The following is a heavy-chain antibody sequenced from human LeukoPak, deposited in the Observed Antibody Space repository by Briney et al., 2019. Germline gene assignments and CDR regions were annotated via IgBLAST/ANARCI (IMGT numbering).Heavy chain of an antibody. CDR1: GFTFSNAW. J-gene: IGHJ4*02. V-gene: IGHV3-15*04. CDR3: TRLGVDLDHDY. CDR2: VESKTDGGTT. Sequence: GGSLRLSCAASGFTFSNAWMSWVRQAPGKGLEWVGRVESKTDGGTTAYAAPVKGRFSISRDDSKNTLYLQMNSLKAEDTAVYYCTRLGVDLDHDYWGQGTLVTVSS. D-gene: IGHD3-16*01.